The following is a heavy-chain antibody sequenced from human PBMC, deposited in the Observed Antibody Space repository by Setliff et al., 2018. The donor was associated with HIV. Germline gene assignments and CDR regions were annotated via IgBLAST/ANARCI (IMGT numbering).Heavy chain of an antibody. CDR2: IHHSATT. V-gene: IGHV4-34*01. D-gene: IGHD2-15*01. J-gene: IGHJ6*03. CDR3: ARVAARYCSGGSCYSGYYYYYMDV. Sequence: SETLSLTCAVHGGSFSDYFWSWIRQSPGKGLEWIGEIHHSATTDYNPPLKSRVTISVDTSKNQFSLKLSSVTAADTAVYYCARVAARYCSGGSCYSGYYYYYMDVWGKGTTVTVSS. CDR1: GGSFSDYF.